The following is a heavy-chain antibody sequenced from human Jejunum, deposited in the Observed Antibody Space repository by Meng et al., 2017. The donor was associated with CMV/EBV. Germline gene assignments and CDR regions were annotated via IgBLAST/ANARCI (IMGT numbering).Heavy chain of an antibody. CDR3: ARTRFSSSRWSPVHN. D-gene: IGHD6-13*01. J-gene: IGHJ4*02. CDR2: SQPSGDI. Sequence: GHLGQSGAEVRNPGASGTASSRATGYIYTTDDTQGVRQAPGQGLEWMGESQPSGDIVYAQNIQGRVTMTTDKSTTTVYMTLSSLRSDDTAVYYCARTRFSSSRWSPVHNWGQGTLVTVSS. V-gene: IGHV1-46*01. CDR1: GYIYTTDD.